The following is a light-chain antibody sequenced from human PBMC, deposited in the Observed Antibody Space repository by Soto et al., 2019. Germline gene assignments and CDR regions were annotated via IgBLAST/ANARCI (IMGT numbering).Light chain of an antibody. CDR1: QDISNY. J-gene: IGKJ4*01. CDR2: DAS. V-gene: IGKV1-33*01. CDR3: QQYDNLPLT. Sequence: DIQMTQSPSSLSASVGDRVTITRQASQDISNYLNWYQQKPGKAPKLLIYDASNLETGVPSRFSGSGSGTDFTFTISCLQPEDIATYYCQQYDNLPLTFGGGTKVDIK.